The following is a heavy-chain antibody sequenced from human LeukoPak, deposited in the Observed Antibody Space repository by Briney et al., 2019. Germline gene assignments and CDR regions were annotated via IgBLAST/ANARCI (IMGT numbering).Heavy chain of an antibody. J-gene: IGHJ5*02. D-gene: IGHD5-18*01. CDR3: ARDFYSYGAGDWFDP. V-gene: IGHV4-4*08. CDR2: IYTSGST. CDR1: GGSISSYY. Sequence: SETLSLTCTVSGGSISSYYWSWIRQPPGKGLEWIGRIYTSGSTNYNPSLKSRVTISVDTSKNQFSLKLSSVTAADTAVYYCARDFYSYGAGDWFDPWGQGTLVTVSS.